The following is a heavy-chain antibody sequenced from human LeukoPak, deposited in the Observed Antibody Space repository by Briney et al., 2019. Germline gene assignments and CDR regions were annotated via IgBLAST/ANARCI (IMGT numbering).Heavy chain of an antibody. CDR3: ARVTAVEYYFDY. Sequence: GGSLRLSCAASGYTFSSYEMNWVRQAPGKGLEWVSYISSSGSTIYYADSVKGRFTISRDNAKNSLYLQMNSLRAEDTAVYYCARVTAVEYYFDYWGQGTLVTVSS. CDR1: GYTFSSYE. V-gene: IGHV3-48*03. J-gene: IGHJ4*02. CDR2: ISSSGSTI. D-gene: IGHD6-19*01.